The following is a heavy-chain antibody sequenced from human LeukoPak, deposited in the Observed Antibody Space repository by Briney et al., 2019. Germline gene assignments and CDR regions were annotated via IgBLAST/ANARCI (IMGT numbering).Heavy chain of an antibody. CDR2: IIGGGSGT. Sequence: GGSLRLSYAPSGFTFSSYAMSGVRQAPGKGLEWVADIIGGGSGTYYADSGRGRGTSARDNSKNTVYLQVNSLRAEDTAIYYCAKAVGSSGYFSRDAFDIWGQGTMVTVSS. CDR1: GFTFSSYA. V-gene: IGHV3-23*01. D-gene: IGHD3-22*01. CDR3: AKAVGSSGYFSRDAFDI. J-gene: IGHJ3*02.